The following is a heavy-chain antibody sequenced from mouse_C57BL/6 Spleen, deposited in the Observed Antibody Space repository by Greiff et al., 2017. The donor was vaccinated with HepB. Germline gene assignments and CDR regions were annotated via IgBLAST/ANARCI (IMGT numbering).Heavy chain of an antibody. V-gene: IGHV1-72*01. D-gene: IGHD2-1*01. CDR3: ARCGGYYGKVGY. CDR1: GYTFTSYW. Sequence: QVQLQQPGAELVKPGASVKLSCKASGYTFTSYWMHWVKQRPGRGLEWIGRIDPKSGGTKYNEKFKSKATLTVDKPSSTAYMQLSSLTSEDSAVYYCARCGGYYGKVGYWGQGTTLTVSS. J-gene: IGHJ2*01. CDR2: IDPKSGGT.